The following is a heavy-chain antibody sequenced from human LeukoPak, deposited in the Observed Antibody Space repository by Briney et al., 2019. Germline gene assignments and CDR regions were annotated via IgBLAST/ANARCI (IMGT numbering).Heavy chain of an antibody. CDR3: ASRGCSSTSCYERGHWFVP. CDR2: INHSGST. D-gene: IGHD2-2*01. J-gene: IGHJ5*02. CDR1: GGSFSGYY. Sequence: SETLSLTCAVYGGSFSGYYWSWIRQPPGKGLEWIGEINHSGSTNYNPSLKSRVTISVDTSRNQFSLKLSSVTAADTAVYYCASRGCSSTSCYERGHWFVPWGQGTLVTVSS. V-gene: IGHV4-34*01.